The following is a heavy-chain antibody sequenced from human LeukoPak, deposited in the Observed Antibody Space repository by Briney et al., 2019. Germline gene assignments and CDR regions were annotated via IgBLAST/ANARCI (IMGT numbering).Heavy chain of an antibody. CDR1: GFSVSNNY. CDR3: ARAISGWSFDY. D-gene: IGHD6-19*01. V-gene: IGHV3-53*04. Sequence: GGSLRLSCVASGFSVSNNYMTWVRQAPGKGLESVSLIYSAGTTYYADSVKGRFTISRHNSKNTVYLQMNSQKDEDTAAYFCARAISGWSFDYWGQGTLVTVSS. CDR2: IYSAGTT. J-gene: IGHJ4*02.